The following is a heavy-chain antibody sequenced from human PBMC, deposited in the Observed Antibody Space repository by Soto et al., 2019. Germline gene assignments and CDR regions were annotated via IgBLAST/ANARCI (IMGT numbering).Heavy chain of an antibody. CDR3: ARSQEVTRIDY. Sequence: QVQLVQSGAEVKKPGSSVKVSCKASGGTFSSYTISWVRQAPGQGLEWMGRIIPILGIANYAQKFQGRVTITADKSTSTAYMELSSLRSEDTAVYYCARSQEVTRIDYWGQGTLVTVSS. CDR2: IIPILGIA. D-gene: IGHD4-4*01. V-gene: IGHV1-69*02. J-gene: IGHJ4*02. CDR1: GGTFSSYT.